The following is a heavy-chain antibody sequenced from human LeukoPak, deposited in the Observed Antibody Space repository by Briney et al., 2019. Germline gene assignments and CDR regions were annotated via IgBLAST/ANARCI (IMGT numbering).Heavy chain of an antibody. Sequence: ASVKVSCKASANTLTGYYMHWVRQAPGQGLEWMGWINPKSGGTNYAQKFRGRVTMTRDTSISTAFMELSRLRSDDTAVYYCARDLSITMVRAPFYWGPGTPVTVSS. V-gene: IGHV1-2*02. CDR3: ARDLSITMVRAPFY. CDR1: ANTLTGYY. CDR2: INPKSGGT. J-gene: IGHJ4*02. D-gene: IGHD3-10*01.